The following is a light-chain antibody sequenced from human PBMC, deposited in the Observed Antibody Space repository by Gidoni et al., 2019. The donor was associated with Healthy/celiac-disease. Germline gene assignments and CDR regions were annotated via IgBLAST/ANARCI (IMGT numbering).Light chain of an antibody. CDR3: QQSYSTLWT. V-gene: IGKV1-39*01. CDR2: AAS. J-gene: IGKJ1*01. Sequence: DIKMTASPSSLSASVGDRVTITCRARQSISSYLNWYQQKPGKAPKLLIYAASSLQSGVPSRFSGSGSGTDFTLTISSLQPEDFATYYCQQSYSTLWTFGQGTKVEIK. CDR1: QSISSY.